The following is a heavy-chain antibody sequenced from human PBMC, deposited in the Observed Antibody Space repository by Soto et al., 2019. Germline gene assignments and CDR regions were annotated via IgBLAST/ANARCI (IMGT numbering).Heavy chain of an antibody. J-gene: IGHJ4*02. Sequence: EVQLLESGGGLVQPGGSLRLSCAASDFTFSSSAMGWVRQAPGKGLEWVSGIRGSVGSTYYADSVEGRFTISRDNSKNTLYLQMNSLRAEDTAVYYCAKDFYGDYPDYFGSWGQGTRVTVSS. V-gene: IGHV3-23*01. D-gene: IGHD4-17*01. CDR2: IRGSVGST. CDR3: AKDFYGDYPDYFGS. CDR1: DFTFSSSA.